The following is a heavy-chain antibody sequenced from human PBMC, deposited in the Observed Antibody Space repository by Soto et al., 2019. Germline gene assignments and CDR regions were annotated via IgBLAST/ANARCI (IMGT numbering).Heavy chain of an antibody. CDR2: ISYDGNNK. Sequence: QVQLVESGGGVVQPGRSLRLSCAASGFTFSSYAMHWVRQAPGKGLEWVAVISYDGNNKYYADSVKGRFTISRDNSKNTLYLQMNSLRAEDTAVYYCAREVSVYGGKNYYYYGMDVWGQGTTVTVSS. D-gene: IGHD4-17*01. J-gene: IGHJ6*02. CDR1: GFTFSSYA. CDR3: AREVSVYGGKNYYYYGMDV. V-gene: IGHV3-30-3*01.